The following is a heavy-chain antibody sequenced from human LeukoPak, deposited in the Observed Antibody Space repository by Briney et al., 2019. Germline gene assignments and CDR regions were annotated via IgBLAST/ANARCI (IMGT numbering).Heavy chain of an antibody. CDR3: AKGSIAAAGICVY. V-gene: IGHV3-23*01. Sequence: GGSLRLSCAASGFTFSSYAMRWVRQAPGKGLEWVSAISGSGVSTYYADSVKARFTISGDNSKTRLYLQMNSLRAEDTAVYYCAKGSIAAAGICVYWGQGTLVTVSS. CDR1: GFTFSSYA. CDR2: ISGSGVST. D-gene: IGHD6-13*01. J-gene: IGHJ4*02.